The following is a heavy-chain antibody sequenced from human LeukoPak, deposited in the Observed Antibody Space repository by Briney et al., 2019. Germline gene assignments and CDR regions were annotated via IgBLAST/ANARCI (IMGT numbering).Heavy chain of an antibody. D-gene: IGHD5-12*01. CDR2: VYTSGTT. CDR3: ARGTEKTRISGYYSFDH. Sequence: SETLSLTCTVSGGSISGYFWTWIRQPAGKELEWIGRVYTSGTTYYHPSRESRVTISLDNFNNQLSLRVTSVTAADTAIYYCARGTEKTRISGYYSFDHWGRGLLVTVSS. V-gene: IGHV4-4*07. J-gene: IGHJ4*02. CDR1: GGSISGYF.